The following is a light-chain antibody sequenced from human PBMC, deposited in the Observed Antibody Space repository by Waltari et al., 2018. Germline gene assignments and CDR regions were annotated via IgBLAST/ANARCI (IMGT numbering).Light chain of an antibody. CDR1: HDIRGF. CDR2: GTS. CDR3: QQYYSTPQT. J-gene: IGKJ1*01. V-gene: IGKV1-NL1*01. Sequence: DIYMAQSPSSLSASVGDRVTISCRASHDIRGFLACYQHKPGQAPKLLLYGTSRLESGVPPRFSGSDSGTTFTLTISLLQPEDSATYYCQQYYSTPQTFGQGTKVEI.